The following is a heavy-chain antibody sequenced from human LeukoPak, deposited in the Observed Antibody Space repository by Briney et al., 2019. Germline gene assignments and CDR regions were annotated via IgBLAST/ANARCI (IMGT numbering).Heavy chain of an antibody. CDR1: GFTFSAYW. CDR3: ARDIAMDGDRPWAFDI. J-gene: IGHJ3*02. D-gene: IGHD4-17*01. Sequence: PGGSLRLSCAASGFTFSAYWMTWVRQAPGKGLEWVANIKQDVSERYYVDSVKGRFTISRDNAKNSLYLQMNSLRAEDTAVYHCARDIAMDGDRPWAFDIWGQGTLVTVSS. CDR2: IKQDVSER. V-gene: IGHV3-7*01.